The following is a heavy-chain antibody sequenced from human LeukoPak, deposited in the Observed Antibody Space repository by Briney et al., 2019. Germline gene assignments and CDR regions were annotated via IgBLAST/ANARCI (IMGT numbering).Heavy chain of an antibody. V-gene: IGHV4-39*01. Sequence: PSETLSLTCTVSGDSISSSTYYWGWIRQPPGKGLEWIGTIYYSGSTYYNPSLKSRVTISVDTSKNQFSLKLSSVTAADTAVYYCARSPGYSSGWFNYWGQGTLVTVSS. CDR3: ARSPGYSSGWFNY. J-gene: IGHJ4*02. CDR2: IYYSGST. CDR1: GDSISSSTYY. D-gene: IGHD6-19*01.